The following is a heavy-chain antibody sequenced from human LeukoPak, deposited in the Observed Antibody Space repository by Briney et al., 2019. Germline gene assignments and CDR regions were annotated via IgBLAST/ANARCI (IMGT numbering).Heavy chain of an antibody. D-gene: IGHD3-22*01. CDR2: IIPIFGTA. J-gene: IGHJ3*02. CDR1: GGTFSSYA. Sequence: SVKVSCKASGGTFSSYATSWVRQAPGQGLEWMGGIIPIFGTANYAQKFQGRVTITADESTSTAYMELSSLRSEDTAVYYCASRHYDSSGYGGNDAFDIWGQGTMVTVSS. V-gene: IGHV1-69*13. CDR3: ASRHYDSSGYGGNDAFDI.